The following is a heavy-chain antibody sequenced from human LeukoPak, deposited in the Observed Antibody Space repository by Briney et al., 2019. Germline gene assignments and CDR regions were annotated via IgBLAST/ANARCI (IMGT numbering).Heavy chain of an antibody. V-gene: IGHV3-23*01. CDR1: GFTFSNYA. D-gene: IGHD2-2*01. CDR2: ISGTGGST. J-gene: IGHJ4*02. Sequence: GSLRLSCAASGFTFSNYAMSWVRQAPGKGLEWVSAISGTGGSTYYADSVKGRSTISRDNSKNTLYLQMNSLRAEDTAVYYCARWRFQLLDYWGQGTLVTVSS. CDR3: ARWRFQLLDY.